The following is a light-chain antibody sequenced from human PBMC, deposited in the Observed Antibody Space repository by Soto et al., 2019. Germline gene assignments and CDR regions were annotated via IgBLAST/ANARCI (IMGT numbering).Light chain of an antibody. J-gene: IGKJ4*01. V-gene: IGKV1-5*03. CDR2: KAS. CDR3: QQYNSFPLT. Sequence: DIQMTQSPSTLSGSVGDRVTITCRASQTISSWLAWYQQKPGKAPKLLIYKASSLESGVPSRFSVSGPGTEFTLTISSLQPDDFATYYCQQYNSFPLTFGGGTKVDIK. CDR1: QTISSW.